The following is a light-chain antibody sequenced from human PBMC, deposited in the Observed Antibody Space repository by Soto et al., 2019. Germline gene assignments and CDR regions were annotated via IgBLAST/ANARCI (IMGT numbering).Light chain of an antibody. CDR2: DAS. V-gene: IGKV1-5*01. Sequence: DIQMTQSPSTLSASVGDRVTITCRASQSVSIWLAWYQQKPGRAPKLLIYDASRLESGVPSRFSGSGSGTEFTRTISSLQSDDRGTYHCQQYHSYSTFGQGTKLEIK. J-gene: IGKJ2*01. CDR3: QQYHSYST. CDR1: QSVSIW.